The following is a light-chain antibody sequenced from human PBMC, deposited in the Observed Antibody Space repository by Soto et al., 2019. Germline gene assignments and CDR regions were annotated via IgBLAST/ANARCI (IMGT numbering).Light chain of an antibody. V-gene: IGKV1-5*01. J-gene: IGKJ1*01. CDR3: QQYATFSGT. CDR1: QSVSGW. Sequence: DIKMTQSPSTLSASVGDTVTVSCRASQSVSGWLAWYQQKPGEAPKLLIYDASALPRGVPARFSGSGSGTKFTLTIASLQPDDFATYYCQQYATFSGTFGPGTKVDIK. CDR2: DAS.